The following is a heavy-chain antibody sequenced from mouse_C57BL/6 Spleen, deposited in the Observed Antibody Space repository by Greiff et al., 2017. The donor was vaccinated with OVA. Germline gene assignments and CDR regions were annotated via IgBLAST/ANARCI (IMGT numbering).Heavy chain of an antibody. CDR1: GFTFSDYY. J-gene: IGHJ2*01. V-gene: IGHV5-16*01. CDR2: INYDGSST. Sequence: EVMLVESEGGLVQPGSSMKLSCTASGFTFSDYYMAWVRQVPEKGLEWVANINYDGSSTYYLDSLKSRFIISRDNAKNILYLQMSSLKSEDTATYYCARVDDYDAVFDYWGQGTTLTVSS. CDR3: ARVDDYDAVFDY. D-gene: IGHD2-4*01.